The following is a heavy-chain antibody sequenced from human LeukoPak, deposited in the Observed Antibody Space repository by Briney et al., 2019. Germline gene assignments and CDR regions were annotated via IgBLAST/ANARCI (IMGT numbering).Heavy chain of an antibody. V-gene: IGHV4-59*01. CDR3: TRGNAN. CDR1: GGSINSYY. Sequence: PSETLSLTCTVSGGSINSYYWSWIRQPPGKGLEWIGYISYSGSTNYNPSLKSRVTISVDTSKNQFFLKLSSETAADTALYYCTRGNANWGQGTLVTVSS. CDR2: ISYSGST. J-gene: IGHJ4*02.